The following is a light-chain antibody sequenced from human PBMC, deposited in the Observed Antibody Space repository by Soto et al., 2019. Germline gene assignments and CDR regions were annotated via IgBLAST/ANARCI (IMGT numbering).Light chain of an antibody. CDR1: SSNIGAGYD. CDR2: GNS. CDR3: QSYDSSLSDPWV. J-gene: IGLJ3*02. V-gene: IGLV1-40*01. Sequence: QPVLTHPPSVSGAPGQRVTISCTGSSSNIGAGYDVHWYQQLPGTAPKLLIYGNSNRPSGVPDRFSGSKSGTSASLAITGLQAEDEADYYCQSYDSSLSDPWVFGGGTKLTVL.